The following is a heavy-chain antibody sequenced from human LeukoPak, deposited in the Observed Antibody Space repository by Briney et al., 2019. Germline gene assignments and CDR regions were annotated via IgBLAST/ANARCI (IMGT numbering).Heavy chain of an antibody. CDR2: INPSGGST. CDR1: GYTFTGYY. CDR3: ARDRVDSNGWQENPNDY. J-gene: IGHJ4*02. D-gene: IGHD6-19*01. Sequence: ASVKVSCKASGYTFTGYYMHWVRQAPGQGLEWMGIINPSGGSTSYAQKFQGRVTMTRDMSTSTVYMELSSLRSEDTAVYYCARDRVDSNGWQENPNDYWGQGTLVTVSS. V-gene: IGHV1-46*01.